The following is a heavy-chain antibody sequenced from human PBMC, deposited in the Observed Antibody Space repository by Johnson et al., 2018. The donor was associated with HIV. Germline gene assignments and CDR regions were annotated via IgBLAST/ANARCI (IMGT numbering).Heavy chain of an antibody. Sequence: QVQLVESGGGVVQPGRSLRLSCAASGFTFSSYAMHWVRQAPGKGLEWVAVISYDGSNKYYADSVKGRFTISRDNSKNTLYLQMNSLRAEDTAVYYCAKPQPPIVVVTATVEGEAFDSWGQGTMVTVSS. J-gene: IGHJ3*02. D-gene: IGHD2-21*02. CDR3: AKPQPPIVVVTATVEGEAFDS. CDR2: ISYDGSNK. V-gene: IGHV3-30-3*02. CDR1: GFTFSSYA.